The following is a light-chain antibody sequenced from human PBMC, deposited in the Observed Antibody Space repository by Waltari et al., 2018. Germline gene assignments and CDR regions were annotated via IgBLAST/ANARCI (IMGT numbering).Light chain of an antibody. CDR1: SAHTTNI. Sequence: QLVLTLSPSAPAPLGASVPPTCTLSSAHTTNIVAFLKQQPEKGPRYLMKVNSDGSHSKGDEIPDRFSGSSSGAERYLTISSLQSEDEADYYCQTGGHGTWVFGGGTKLTVL. V-gene: IGLV4-69*01. CDR3: QTGGHGTWV. J-gene: IGLJ3*02. CDR2: VNSDGSH.